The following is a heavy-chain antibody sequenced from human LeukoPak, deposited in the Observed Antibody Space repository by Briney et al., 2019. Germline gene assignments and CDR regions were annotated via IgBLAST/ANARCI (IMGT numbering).Heavy chain of an antibody. V-gene: IGHV3-30*02. D-gene: IGHD5-18*01. CDR3: AKDRGYSYGPLDY. CDR1: GFSFCSYG. Sequence: PGGALRLSPVPSGFSFCSYGLHWVRQAPGKGVEWVAFIWYDGSNKYYSDSVKGRFTISRDNSKNALYLQMNSLSAEDTAVYYCAKDRGYSYGPLDYWGQGTLVTVSS. CDR2: IWYDGSNK. J-gene: IGHJ4*02.